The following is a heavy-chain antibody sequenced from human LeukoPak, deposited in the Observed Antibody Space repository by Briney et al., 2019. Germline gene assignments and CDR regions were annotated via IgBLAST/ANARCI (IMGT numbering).Heavy chain of an antibody. Sequence: SVKVSCKASGYTFTGYYMHWVRQAPGQGLEWMGWINPNSGDTNYAQKLQGRVTMTTDTSTSTAYMELRSLRSDDTAVYYCARAADYDFWSGYYHFDYWGQGTLVTVSS. J-gene: IGHJ4*02. V-gene: IGHV1-2*02. D-gene: IGHD3-3*01. CDR3: ARAADYDFWSGYYHFDY. CDR2: INPNSGDT. CDR1: GYTFTGYY.